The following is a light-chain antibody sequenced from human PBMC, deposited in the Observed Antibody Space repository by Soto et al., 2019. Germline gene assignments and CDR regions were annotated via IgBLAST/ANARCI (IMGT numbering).Light chain of an antibody. V-gene: IGKV1-5*03. CDR3: QQYNSHSFYS. Sequence: DIQMTQFPSTLSASVRDAVTITCRASQSIQSFLAWYQQKPGKAPKLLIYLASRLESGVPSRFSGSGSGTDFTLTISSLQPDDFAIYFCQQYNSHSFYSFGQGTKLEVK. CDR2: LAS. J-gene: IGKJ2*03. CDR1: QSIQSF.